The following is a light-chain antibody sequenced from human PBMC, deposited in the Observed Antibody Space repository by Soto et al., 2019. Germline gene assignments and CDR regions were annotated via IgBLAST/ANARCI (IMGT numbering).Light chain of an antibody. V-gene: IGKV1-5*01. CDR1: QRISSW. Sequence: DIQMTQSPSTLSASVGDRVTITCRASQRISSWLAWYQQKPGKAPKLLIYDASSLEGGVPSRFSGSGSGTEFTLTISSLQPDDFATYYCQQYNSYSQTFGQGTKVEIK. CDR2: DAS. CDR3: QQYNSYSQT. J-gene: IGKJ1*01.